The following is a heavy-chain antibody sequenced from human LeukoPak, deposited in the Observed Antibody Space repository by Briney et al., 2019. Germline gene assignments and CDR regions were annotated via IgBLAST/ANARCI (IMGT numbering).Heavy chain of an antibody. D-gene: IGHD3-22*01. Sequence: SETLSLTCAVYGGSFSGYYWSWIRQPPGKGLEWIGEINHSGSTNYNPSLKSRVTISVDTSKNQFSLKLSSVTAADTAVYYCANLLYDSSGTNWFDPWGQGTLVTVSS. CDR3: ANLLYDSSGTNWFDP. CDR2: INHSGST. V-gene: IGHV4-34*01. J-gene: IGHJ5*02. CDR1: GGSFSGYY.